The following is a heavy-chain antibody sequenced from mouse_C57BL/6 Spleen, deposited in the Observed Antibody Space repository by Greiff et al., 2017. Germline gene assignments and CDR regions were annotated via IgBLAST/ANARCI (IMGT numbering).Heavy chain of an antibody. J-gene: IGHJ2*01. D-gene: IGHD1-1*01. CDR3: ARRLNYYGSSDYFDY. CDR1: GFTFSSYG. V-gene: IGHV5-6*01. CDR2: ISSGGSYT. Sequence: EVQRVESGGDLVKPGGSLKLSCAASGFTFSSYGMSWVRQTPDKRLEWVATISSGGSYTYSPDSVKGRFTISRDNAKNTLYLQMSSLKSEDTAMYYCARRLNYYGSSDYFDYWGQGTTLTVSS.